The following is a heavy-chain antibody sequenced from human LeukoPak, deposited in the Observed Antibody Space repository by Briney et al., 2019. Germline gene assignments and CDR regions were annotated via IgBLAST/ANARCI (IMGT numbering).Heavy chain of an antibody. CDR2: IYYSGST. Sequence: SETLSLTCTVSGGSISSSSYYWGWIRQPPGKGLEGIGSIYYSGSTYYNPSLKSRVTISVDTSKNQFSLKLSSVTAADTAVYYCERLTDFWSGYYLFDYWGQGTLVTVSS. D-gene: IGHD3-3*01. CDR1: GGSISSSSYY. CDR3: ERLTDFWSGYYLFDY. V-gene: IGHV4-39*01. J-gene: IGHJ4*02.